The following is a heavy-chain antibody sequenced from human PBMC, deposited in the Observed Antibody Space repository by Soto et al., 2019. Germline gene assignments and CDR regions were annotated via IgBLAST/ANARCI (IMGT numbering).Heavy chain of an antibody. CDR2: ISWNSDVK. J-gene: IGHJ6*02. Sequence: SLRLSCEGTGVTFEDSVMEWVRLAPGKGLEWVAGISWNSDVKQYAESVKGRFTISRDNAKKSLYLQMNNLRAEDTAIYYCARDMAHYDFWGHNQRGMEXWGQGHTVTV. CDR3: ARDMAHYDFWGHNQRGMEX. V-gene: IGHV3-9*01. D-gene: IGHD3-3*01. CDR1: GVTFEDSV.